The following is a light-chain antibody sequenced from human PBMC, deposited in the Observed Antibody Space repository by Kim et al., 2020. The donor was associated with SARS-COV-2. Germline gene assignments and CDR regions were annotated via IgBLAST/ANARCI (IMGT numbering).Light chain of an antibody. CDR2: AAS. CDR3: QQYNNHPFT. Sequence: DIQMTQSPPSLSASVGETITITCRASHGISNYVDWFQQKPGEAPKSLIYAASTLQSGVPSKFSGSGSGTDFTLTVNSLQPEDVGTYYCQQYNNHPFTFGQGTRVEIK. J-gene: IGKJ5*01. V-gene: IGKV1-16*02. CDR1: HGISNY.